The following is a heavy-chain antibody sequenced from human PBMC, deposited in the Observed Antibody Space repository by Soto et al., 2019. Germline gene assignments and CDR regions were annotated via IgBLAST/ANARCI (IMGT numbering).Heavy chain of an antibody. J-gene: IGHJ4*02. V-gene: IGHV3-15*01. CDR3: TTGVSSGRNDY. CDR2: IKSKTAGGTT. D-gene: IGHD6-19*01. CDR1: GFTFSNAW. Sequence: EVQLVESGGGLVKPGGSLRLSCAASGFTFSNAWMSWVRQAPGKGLEWVGRIKSKTAGGTTDYAAPVKGRFTISRDDSKNTLYLQMNSLKTEDTAVYYCTTGVSSGRNDYWGQGTLVTVSS.